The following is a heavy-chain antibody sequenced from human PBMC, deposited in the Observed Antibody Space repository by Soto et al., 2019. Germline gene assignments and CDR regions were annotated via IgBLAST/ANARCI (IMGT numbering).Heavy chain of an antibody. CDR2: INHSGST. V-gene: IGHV4-34*01. Sequence: SETLFLTCAVYGGSFSDYYWSWIRQPPGKGLEWIGEINHSGSTNYNPSLKSRVTISVDTSKNQFSLKLSSVTAADTAVYYCASTIFGVVTQYYYYMDVWGKGTTVTVSS. CDR3: ASTIFGVVTQYYYYMDV. J-gene: IGHJ6*03. CDR1: GGSFSDYY. D-gene: IGHD3-3*01.